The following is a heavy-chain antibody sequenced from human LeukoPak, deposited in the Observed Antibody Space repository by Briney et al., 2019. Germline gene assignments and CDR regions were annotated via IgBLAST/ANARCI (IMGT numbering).Heavy chain of an antibody. J-gene: IGHJ3*02. V-gene: IGHV3-7*04. CDR3: ARGRAIDI. Sequence: GGSLRLSCAASGFTFSDYYMSWIRQAPGKGLEWVANIKQDDSEKYYVGSVKGRFTISRDNAKNSVYLQMNSLRAEDTAVYYCARGRAIDIWGRGTMVTVSS. CDR1: GFTFSDYY. CDR2: IKQDDSEK.